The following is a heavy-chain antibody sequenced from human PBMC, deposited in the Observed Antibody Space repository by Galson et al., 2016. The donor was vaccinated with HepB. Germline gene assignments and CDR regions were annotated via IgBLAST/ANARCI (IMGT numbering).Heavy chain of an antibody. V-gene: IGHV3-15*07. CDR1: GFTFSNAW. Sequence: SLRLSCAASGFTFSNAWMSWVRQAPGKGLEWVGRIKSKTDGGTTDYAAPVKGRFTNSRDDSKNTLYLQMNSLKTEDTAVYYCTTPYYYYGMDVWGQGTTVTVSS. CDR2: IKSKTDGGTT. CDR3: TTPYYYYGMDV. J-gene: IGHJ6*02.